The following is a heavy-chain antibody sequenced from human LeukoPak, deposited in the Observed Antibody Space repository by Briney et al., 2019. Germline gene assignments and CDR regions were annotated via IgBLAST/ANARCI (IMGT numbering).Heavy chain of an antibody. CDR2: ISAYNGNT. Sequence: ASLKVSCKASGYTFTSHGISWVRQAPGQGLEWMGWISAYNGNTNYAQKLQGRVTMTTDTSTSTAYMELRSLRSDDTAVYYCARSKLTITMIVVASAFDIWGQGTMVTVSS. D-gene: IGHD3-22*01. J-gene: IGHJ3*02. V-gene: IGHV1-18*01. CDR3: ARSKLTITMIVVASAFDI. CDR1: GYTFTSHG.